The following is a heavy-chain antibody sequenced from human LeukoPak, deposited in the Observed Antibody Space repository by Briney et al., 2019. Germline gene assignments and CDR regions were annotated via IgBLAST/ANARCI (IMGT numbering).Heavy chain of an antibody. CDR2: IKQDGSEK. CDR1: GFTFSSYS. D-gene: IGHD3-3*01. CDR3: ARRYYDFWSGYYFPYYYYYMNV. Sequence: GGSLRLSCAASGFTFSSYSMNWVRQAPGKGLEWVANIKQDGSEKYYVDSVKGRFTISRDNAKNSLYLQMNSLRAEDTAVYYCARRYYDFWSGYYFPYYYYYMNVWGKGTTVTVSS. V-gene: IGHV3-7*01. J-gene: IGHJ6*03.